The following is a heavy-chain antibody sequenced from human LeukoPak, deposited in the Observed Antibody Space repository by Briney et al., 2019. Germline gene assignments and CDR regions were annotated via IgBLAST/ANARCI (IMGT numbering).Heavy chain of an antibody. D-gene: IGHD5-12*01. J-gene: IGHJ4*02. CDR1: GGSISSSSYY. CDR2: IYYSGST. CDR3: ARDPNSGYDHF. Sequence: SETLSLTCTVSGGSISSSSYYWGWIRQPPGKGLEWIGSIYYSGSTYYNPSLKSRVTISVDTSKNQFSLKLSSVTAADTAVYYCARDPNSGYDHFWGQGTLVTVSS. V-gene: IGHV4-39*07.